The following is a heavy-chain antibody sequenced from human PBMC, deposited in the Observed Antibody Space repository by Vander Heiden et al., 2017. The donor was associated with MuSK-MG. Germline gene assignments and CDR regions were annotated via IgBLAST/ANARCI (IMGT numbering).Heavy chain of an antibody. V-gene: IGHV3-7*03. CDR1: GFTFSNYW. J-gene: IGHJ1*01. Sequence: EVQLVQSGGGLVQPGGSLRLSCAASGFTFSNYWMSWVRQAPGTGLEWVANIKYDGTKTFYMDSVKGRFTISRDNNMNSLYLQMNILRAEDTAVYYCAGGVKANDGSPTMTTSAFWGQGTLVTVSS. CDR3: AGGVKANDGSPTMTTSAF. CDR2: IKYDGTKT. D-gene: IGHD4-17*01.